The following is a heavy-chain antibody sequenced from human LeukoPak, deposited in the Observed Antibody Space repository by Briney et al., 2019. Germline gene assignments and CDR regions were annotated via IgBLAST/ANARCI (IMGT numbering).Heavy chain of an antibody. CDR3: ARATRSWFDP. CDR1: GGSISSYY. V-gene: IGHV4-59*01. J-gene: IGHJ5*02. CDR2: IYYSGST. Sequence: SETLSLTCTVSGGSISSYYWTWTRQPPGKGLEWIGYIYYSGSTNYNPSLKSRVSISVDTSKNQFSLKLSSVTAADTAVYYCARATRSWFDPWGQGTLVTVSS.